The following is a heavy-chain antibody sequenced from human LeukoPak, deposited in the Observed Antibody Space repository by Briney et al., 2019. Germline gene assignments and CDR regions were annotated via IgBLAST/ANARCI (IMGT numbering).Heavy chain of an antibody. D-gene: IGHD3-22*01. Sequence: PETLSLTCAVYGGSFSGYYWSWIRQPPGKGLEWIGEIYHSGSTNYNPSLKSRVTISVDTSKNQFSLKLSAVTAADTAVYYCARDRSRDYYDSSGYYYLDYWGQGTLVTVSS. CDR3: ARDRSRDYYDSSGYYYLDY. CDR1: GGSFSGYY. V-gene: IGHV4-34*01. J-gene: IGHJ4*02. CDR2: IYHSGST.